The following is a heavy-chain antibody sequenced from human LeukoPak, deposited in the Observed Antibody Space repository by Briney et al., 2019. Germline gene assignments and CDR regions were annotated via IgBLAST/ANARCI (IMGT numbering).Heavy chain of an antibody. Sequence: GGSLRLSCAASGLAFSSFAMSWVRQAPGKGLEWVSSLGGIGGGTHYADSVKGRFTISRDDSRNTLYLHMNSLRAEDTALYYCAKLRGDYYFDYWGQGTLVTVSS. CDR2: LGGIGGGT. CDR1: GLAFSSFA. D-gene: IGHD4-17*01. CDR3: AKLRGDYYFDY. J-gene: IGHJ4*02. V-gene: IGHV3-23*01.